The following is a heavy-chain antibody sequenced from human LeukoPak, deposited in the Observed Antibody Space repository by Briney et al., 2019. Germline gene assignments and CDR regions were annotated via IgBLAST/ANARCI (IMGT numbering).Heavy chain of an antibody. CDR1: GGTISSGGYY. CDR3: ARVVAASDIVVVVAAPHYGMDV. CDR2: IYYSGST. Sequence: SETLSLTCTVSGGTISSGGYYWSWIRQHPGKGLEWIGYIYYSGSTYYNPSLKSRVTISVDTSKNQFSLKLSSVTAADTAVYYCARVVAASDIVVVVAAPHYGMDVWGQGTTVTVSS. D-gene: IGHD2-15*01. V-gene: IGHV4-31*03. J-gene: IGHJ6*02.